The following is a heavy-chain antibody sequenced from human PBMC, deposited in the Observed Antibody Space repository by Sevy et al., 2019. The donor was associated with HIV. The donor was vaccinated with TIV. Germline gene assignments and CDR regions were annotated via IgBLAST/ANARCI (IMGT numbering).Heavy chain of an antibody. CDR2: ISWNSATR. V-gene: IGHV3-9*01. Sequence: GGSLRLSCAASGFTFEDSVMHWVRQAPGKGLEWVSGISWNSATRGYADSVKGRFTISRDNAKNSLYLQMNSLRTEDTALYYCAKDTSRVVAGTGYFDYWGQRTLVTVSS. J-gene: IGHJ4*02. CDR1: GFTFEDSV. D-gene: IGHD6-19*01. CDR3: AKDTSRVVAGTGYFDY.